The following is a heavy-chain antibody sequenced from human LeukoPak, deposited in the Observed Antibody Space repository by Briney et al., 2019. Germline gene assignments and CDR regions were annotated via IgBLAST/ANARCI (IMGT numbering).Heavy chain of an antibody. J-gene: IGHJ4*02. D-gene: IGHD6-19*01. CDR2: AHHRGST. V-gene: IGHV4-61*01. CDR1: GGSVSSGSYY. CDR3: ATEGTYSSGWYDY. Sequence: SSETLSLTCTVSGGSVSSGSYYWSWIRQPPGKGLEWIGYAHHRGSTNYNPSLKSRVTISVDTSKNQFSLKLNSATAADTAVYYCATEGTYSSGWYDYWGQGTLVTVSS.